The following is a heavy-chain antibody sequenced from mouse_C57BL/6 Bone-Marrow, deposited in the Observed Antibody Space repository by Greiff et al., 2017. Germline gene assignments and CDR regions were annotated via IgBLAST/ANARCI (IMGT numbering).Heavy chain of an antibody. V-gene: IGHV7-3*01. J-gene: IGHJ1*03. CDR2: IRNKANGYTT. Sequence: EVQLVESGGGLVQPGGSLSLSCAASGFTFTDYYMSWVRQPPGKALEWLGFIRNKANGYTTEYSASVKGRFTISRDNSQSILYLQMNALRAEDRATYYCARGKRYFDVWGTGTTVTVSS. CDR1: GFTFTDYY. CDR3: ARGKRYFDV.